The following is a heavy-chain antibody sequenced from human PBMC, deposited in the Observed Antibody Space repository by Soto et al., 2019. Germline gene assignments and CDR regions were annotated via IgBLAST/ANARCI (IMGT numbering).Heavy chain of an antibody. D-gene: IGHD6-6*01. V-gene: IGHV1-69*13. CDR1: GGTFSSYA. CDR3: ARDVESIAARRSNNWFDP. J-gene: IGHJ5*02. CDR2: IVPIFGTA. Sequence: SVKVSCKASGGTFSSYAISWVRQAPGQGLEWMGGIVPIFGTANYAQKFQGRVTITADESTSTAYMELSSLRSEDTAVYYCARDVESIAARRSNNWFDPWGQGTLVTVSS.